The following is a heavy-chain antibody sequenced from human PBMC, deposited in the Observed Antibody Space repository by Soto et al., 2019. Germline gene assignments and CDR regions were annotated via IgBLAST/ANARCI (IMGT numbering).Heavy chain of an antibody. V-gene: IGHV3-21*01. CDR3: ARESGPDDAFDI. Sequence: EVQLVESGGGLVKPGGSLRLSCAASGFTFSSYSMNWVRQAPGKGLEWVSSISSSSSYIYYADSVKGRFTISRDNAKNSLYLQMNSLRAEDTAVYYCARESGPDDAFDIWDQGTMVTVSS. CDR1: GFTFSSYS. D-gene: IGHD2-8*02. CDR2: ISSSSSYI. J-gene: IGHJ3*02.